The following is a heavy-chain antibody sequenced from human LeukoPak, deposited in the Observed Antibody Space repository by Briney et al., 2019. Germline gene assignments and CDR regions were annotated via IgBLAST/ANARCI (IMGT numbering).Heavy chain of an antibody. CDR2: INWNGGST. CDR3: ARARTYYYDSSGYYFDY. Sequence: GGSLRLSCAASGFTFDDYGMSRVRQAPGKGLEWVSGINWNGGSTGYADSVKGRFTISRDNAKNSLYLQMNSLRAEDTALYYCARARTYYYDSSGYYFDYWGQGTLVTVSS. CDR1: GFTFDDYG. V-gene: IGHV3-20*04. J-gene: IGHJ4*02. D-gene: IGHD3-22*01.